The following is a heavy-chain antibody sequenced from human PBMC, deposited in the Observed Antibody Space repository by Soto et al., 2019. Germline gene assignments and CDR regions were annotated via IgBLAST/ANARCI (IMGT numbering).Heavy chain of an antibody. CDR2: INAHSGGT. Sequence: GASVKVSCKAAGFSFTGYYIHWLRQAPGQGLEWMGWINAHSGGTEYAQKFQGRVTMTRDTSIATAYLTLTSLTSDDTALYFCAKDLTRQLAYGLDAWGQGTPVTVSS. CDR1: GFSFTGYY. CDR3: AKDLTRQLAYGLDA. V-gene: IGHV1-2*02. J-gene: IGHJ5*02. D-gene: IGHD6-6*01.